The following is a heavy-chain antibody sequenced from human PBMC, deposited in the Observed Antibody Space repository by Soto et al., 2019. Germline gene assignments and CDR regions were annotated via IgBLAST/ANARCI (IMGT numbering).Heavy chain of an antibody. CDR3: ANSLGRNFWSDYSYNWFGS. CDR2: MYYSGST. D-gene: IGHD3-3*01. J-gene: IGHJ5*01. V-gene: IGHV4-39*01. CDR1: GGSISSSGSYH. Sequence: PSETLSLTCTVSGGSISSSGSYHWGWIRQPPGKGLEWIGTMYYSGSTYYNPSLKSRVTISVDTSKNQFFLKLSSVTAADTAVYYCANSLGRNFWSDYSYNWFGSWGQGALVTVSS.